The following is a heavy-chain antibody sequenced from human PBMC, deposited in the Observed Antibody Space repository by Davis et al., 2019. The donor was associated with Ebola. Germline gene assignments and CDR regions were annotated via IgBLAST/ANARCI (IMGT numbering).Heavy chain of an antibody. Sequence: GESLKISCAASGFTFSSYSMNWVRQAPGKGLEWVSYISSSSSTIYYADSVKGRFTISRDNAKNSLYLQMNSLRDEDTAVYYCARGRSKLVLRYFDWLRWFDPWGQGTLVTVSS. CDR3: ARGRSKLVLRYFDWLRWFDP. CDR1: GFTFSSYS. D-gene: IGHD3-9*01. CDR2: ISSSSSTI. J-gene: IGHJ5*02. V-gene: IGHV3-48*02.